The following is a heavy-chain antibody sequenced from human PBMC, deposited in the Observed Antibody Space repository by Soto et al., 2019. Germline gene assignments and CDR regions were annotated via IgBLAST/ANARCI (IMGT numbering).Heavy chain of an antibody. CDR1: GFTFSSYA. CDR3: ARDHPYSSTWKGDHYYGMDV. D-gene: IGHD6-13*01. Sequence: QVQLVESGGGVVQPGRSMRLSCAASGFTFSSYAMHWVRQAPGKGLEWVAVISYDGSTKYYADSVKGRFTCSRDNSKNMLYLQMNSLRAEDTAVYFCARDHPYSSTWKGDHYYGMDVWGQGTTVTVSS. J-gene: IGHJ6*02. V-gene: IGHV3-30-3*01. CDR2: ISYDGSTK.